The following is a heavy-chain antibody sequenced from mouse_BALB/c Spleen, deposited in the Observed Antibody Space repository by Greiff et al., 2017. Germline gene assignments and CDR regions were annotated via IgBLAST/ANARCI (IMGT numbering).Heavy chain of an antibody. D-gene: IGHD1-1*01. Sequence: EVKLVESGGGLVKPGGSLKLSCAASGFTFSSYAMSWVRQTPEKRLEWVASISSGGSTYYPDSVKGRFTISRDNARNILYLQMSSLRSEDTAMYYCAKSYYYGSSSYAMDYWGQGTSVTVSS. CDR3: AKSYYYGSSSYAMDY. J-gene: IGHJ4*01. CDR2: ISSGGST. V-gene: IGHV5-6-5*01. CDR1: GFTFSSYA.